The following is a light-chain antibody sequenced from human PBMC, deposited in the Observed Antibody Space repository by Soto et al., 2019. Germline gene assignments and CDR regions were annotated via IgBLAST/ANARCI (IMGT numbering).Light chain of an antibody. V-gene: IGLV2-11*01. Sequence: QSALTQPRSVSGSPGQSITISCTGTSSDVGGYKYVSWYQQHPGEAPKLMIYDVNKRPSGVPDRFSASKSGNTASLTISGLRAEDEADYYCCSYAGRYSRVFGGGTKLTVL. CDR1: SSDVGGYKY. CDR3: CSYAGRYSRV. CDR2: DVN. J-gene: IGLJ2*01.